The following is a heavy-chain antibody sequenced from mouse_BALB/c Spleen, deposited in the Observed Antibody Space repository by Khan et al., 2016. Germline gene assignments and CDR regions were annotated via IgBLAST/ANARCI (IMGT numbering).Heavy chain of an antibody. CDR2: IDPENGHT. Sequence: VQLKESGAELVRPGALVKLSCKASGFNIKDYYLHWVKQRPEQGLEWVGWIDPENGHTIYDPKFQGKASMTADTSSNTAYLQLSSLTSEDTAVYYGSGEISYHTSRGFAYWGQGTLVTVSA. V-gene: IGHV14-1*02. D-gene: IGHD2-12*01. CDR3: SGEISYHTSRGFAY. CDR1: GFNIKDYY. J-gene: IGHJ3*01.